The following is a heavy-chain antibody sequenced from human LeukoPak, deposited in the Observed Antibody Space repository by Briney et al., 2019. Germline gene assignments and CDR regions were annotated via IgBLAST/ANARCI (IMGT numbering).Heavy chain of an antibody. J-gene: IGHJ6*02. CDR2: IRSNGGST. V-gene: IGHV3-64*01. CDR1: GFTFSSYA. CDR3: ARDVVAAGYTGYYYYGMDV. Sequence: GGSLRLSCAASGFTFSSYAMHWVRQAPGKGLEYVSAIRSNGGSTYYANSVKGRFTISRDNSKNTLYLQVGSLRAEDMAVYYCARDVVAAGYTGYYYYGMDVWGQGTTVTVSS. D-gene: IGHD6-13*01.